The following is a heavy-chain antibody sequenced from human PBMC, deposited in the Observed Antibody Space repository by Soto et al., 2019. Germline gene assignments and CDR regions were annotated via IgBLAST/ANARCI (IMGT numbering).Heavy chain of an antibody. D-gene: IGHD3-3*01. V-gene: IGHV3-21*01. J-gene: IGHJ3*02. CDR1: GFTFSSYS. CDR2: ISSSSSYI. CDR3: ASSSFWSGYTYDAFDI. Sequence: PVGSLRLSCAASGFTFSSYSMNWVRQAPGKGLEWVSSISSSSSYIYYADSVKGRFTISRDNAKNSLYLQMNSLRAEDTAVYYCASSSFWSGYTYDAFDIWGRGTMVTVS.